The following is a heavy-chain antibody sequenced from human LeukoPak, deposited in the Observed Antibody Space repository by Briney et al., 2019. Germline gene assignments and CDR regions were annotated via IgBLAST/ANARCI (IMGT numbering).Heavy chain of an antibody. D-gene: IGHD1-26*01. CDR1: GYTFTTYF. J-gene: IGHJ5*02. CDR2: INPSGGVT. Sequence: ASVKVSCKASGYTFTTYFIHWVRQAPGQGLEWMGVINPSGGVTSYALNFLGRLTVTRDMSTSTIHMQLSSLSSDDTAVYYCARDNSVGDTAWWFDPWGQGTLVTVSS. V-gene: IGHV1-46*01. CDR3: ARDNSVGDTAWWFDP.